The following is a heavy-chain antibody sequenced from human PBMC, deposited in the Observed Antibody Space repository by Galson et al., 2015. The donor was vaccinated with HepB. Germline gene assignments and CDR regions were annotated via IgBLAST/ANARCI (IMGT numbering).Heavy chain of an antibody. Sequence: SLRLSCAASGFTFSSYAMSWVRQAPGKGLEWVSAISGSGGSTYYADSVKGRFTISRDNSKNTLYLQMNSLRAEDTAVYYCAKDRADYYDSSGYDYWGQGTLVTVSS. D-gene: IGHD3-22*01. CDR3: AKDRADYYDSSGYDY. CDR1: GFTFSSYA. V-gene: IGHV3-23*01. CDR2: ISGSGGST. J-gene: IGHJ4*02.